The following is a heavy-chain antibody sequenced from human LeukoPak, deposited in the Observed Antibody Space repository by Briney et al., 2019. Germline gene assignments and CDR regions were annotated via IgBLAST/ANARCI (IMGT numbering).Heavy chain of an antibody. J-gene: IGHJ4*02. D-gene: IGHD6-13*01. CDR2: IYYSGST. V-gene: IGHV4-59*01. CDR1: GGSISSYY. Sequence: PSETLSLTSTVSGGSISSYYWSWIRQPPGKGLEWIGYIYYSGSTNYNPSLKSRVTISVGTSRNQFSLKLSSVTAADTAVYYCARRVYSTSWSYYFDYWGQGTLVTVSS. CDR3: ARRVYSTSWSYYFDY.